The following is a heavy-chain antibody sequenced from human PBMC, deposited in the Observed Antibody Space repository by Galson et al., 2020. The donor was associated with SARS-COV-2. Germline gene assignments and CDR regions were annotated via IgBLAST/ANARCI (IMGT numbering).Heavy chain of an antibody. CDR2: ISSGNSRM. CDR3: TALAAAG. CDR1: GFSFSNFG. V-gene: IGHV3-21*01. D-gene: IGHD6-13*01. Sequence: NSGGSLRLSCAASGFSFSNFGFNWVRQAPGKGLEWVSSISSGNSRMYYADSVKGRFTISRDNAKNSLYLQMNSLRAEDTAVYYCTALAAAGWGQGTLVTVSS. J-gene: IGHJ4*02.